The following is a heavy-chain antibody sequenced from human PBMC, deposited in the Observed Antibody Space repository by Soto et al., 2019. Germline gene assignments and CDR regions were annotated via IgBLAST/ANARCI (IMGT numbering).Heavy chain of an antibody. J-gene: IGHJ5*02. V-gene: IGHV1-69*02. CDR2: IIPIAAIA. CDR3: ARGSTIVRGAPSWFDT. D-gene: IGHD3-10*01. Sequence: QVQLVQSGAEVKKPGSSVKVSCKASGGTFSRYTINWVRQAPGQGLEWMGRIIPIAAIANYTQKFQGRVTITVDKSSTTAYMELSRLRSDDTAVYYCARGSTIVRGAPSWFDTWGQGTLVTVSS. CDR1: GGTFSRYT.